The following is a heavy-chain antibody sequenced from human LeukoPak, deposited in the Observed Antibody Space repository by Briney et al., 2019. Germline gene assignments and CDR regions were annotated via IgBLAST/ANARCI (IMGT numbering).Heavy chain of an antibody. Sequence: HPGRSLRLSCAASGFTFSSYGMHWVRQAPGKGLEWVAVISYDGSNKYYADSVKGRFTISRDNSKNTLYLQMNSLRAEDTAVYYCAKDGGYSSDWDWGQGTLVTVSS. J-gene: IGHJ4*02. CDR2: ISYDGSNK. CDR3: AKDGGYSSDWD. D-gene: IGHD6-19*01. V-gene: IGHV3-30*18. CDR1: GFTFSSYG.